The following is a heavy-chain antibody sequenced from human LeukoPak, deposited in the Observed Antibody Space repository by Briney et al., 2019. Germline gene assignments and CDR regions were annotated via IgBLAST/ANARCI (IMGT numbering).Heavy chain of an antibody. D-gene: IGHD3-22*01. CDR3: ARAFDSSGYLVPLDY. V-gene: IGHV4-59*01. J-gene: IGHJ4*02. CDR2: IYYSGST. CDR1: CGSISSYY. Sequence: SETLSLTCTVSCGSISSYYWSWIRQPPGKGLEWIGYIYYSGSTKYNPSLKSRVTISVDTSKNQFSLRLSSVTAADTAVYYCARAFDSSGYLVPLDYWGQGTLVTVSS.